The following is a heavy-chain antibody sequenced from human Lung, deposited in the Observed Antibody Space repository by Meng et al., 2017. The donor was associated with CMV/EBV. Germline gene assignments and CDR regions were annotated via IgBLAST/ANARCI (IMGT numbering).Heavy chain of an antibody. V-gene: IGHV3-30-3*01. Sequence: QVQLVESGGVVVQPGRSLRLSCAASGFTFSSYAMHWVRQAPGKGLEWVAVISYDGSNKYCADSVKGRFTISRDNSKNTLYLQMNSLRAEDTAVYYCAHGGGDCWGQGTLVTVSS. CDR1: GFTFSSYA. CDR3: AHGGGDC. CDR2: ISYDGSNK. D-gene: IGHD2-15*01. J-gene: IGHJ4*02.